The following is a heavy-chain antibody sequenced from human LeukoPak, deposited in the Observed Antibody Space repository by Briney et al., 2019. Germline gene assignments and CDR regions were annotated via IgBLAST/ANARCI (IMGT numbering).Heavy chain of an antibody. CDR1: GDSISSGGYS. D-gene: IGHD4-17*01. CDR2: FYYSGST. V-gene: IGHV4-30-4*07. CDR3: ARGYGDYPDY. J-gene: IGHJ4*02. Sequence: SRTLSLTCAVSGDSISSGGYSWSWIRQPPGKGLEWIGYFYYSGSTYYNPSLKSRVSISIDTSKNQFSLKLSSMTAADTAVYYCARGYGDYPDYWGQGTLVTVSS.